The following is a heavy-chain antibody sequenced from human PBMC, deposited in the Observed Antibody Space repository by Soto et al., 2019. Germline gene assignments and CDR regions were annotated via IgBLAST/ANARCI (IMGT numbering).Heavy chain of an antibody. CDR2: IKSKTDGGTT. CDR3: TTDRGRRAGYAQDY. CDR1: GFTFSDAW. D-gene: IGHD5-18*01. Sequence: EVQLVESGGGLVKPGGSLRLSCAASGFTFSDAWMSWVRQAPGKGLEWVGRIKSKTDGGTTDYAAPVKGRFTISRDDSKGALYLQMTSLKTDDTAVYYCTTDRGRRAGYAQDYWGQGTLVTVSS. V-gene: IGHV3-15*01. J-gene: IGHJ4*02.